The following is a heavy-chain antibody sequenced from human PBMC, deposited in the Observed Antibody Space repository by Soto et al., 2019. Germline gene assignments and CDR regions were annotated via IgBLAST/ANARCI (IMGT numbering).Heavy chain of an antibody. CDR2: IYYSGST. Sequence: SETLSLTCTVSGGSISSYYWSWIRQPPGKGLEWIGYIYYSGSTNYNPSLKGRVTISVDTSKNQFSLKLSSVTAADTAVYYCARHGRGVTYYDFWSAYYMDYFDYWGQGTLVTVSS. V-gene: IGHV4-59*08. D-gene: IGHD3-3*01. CDR1: GGSISSYY. J-gene: IGHJ4*02. CDR3: ARHGRGVTYYDFWSAYYMDYFDY.